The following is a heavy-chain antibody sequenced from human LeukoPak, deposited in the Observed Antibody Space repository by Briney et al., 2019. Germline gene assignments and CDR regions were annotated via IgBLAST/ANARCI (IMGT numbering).Heavy chain of an antibody. CDR2: IHNSGTT. J-gene: IGHJ4*02. Sequence: SETLSLTCAVSGGPFSGYFWSWIRQSSGRGLEWVGEIHNSGTTNYNPSLNSRVTISEDTSKNQFYLNLSSVTAADTAVYYCARRYYYNLGSFPFDFWGQGTLVTVSS. CDR3: ARRYYYNLGSFPFDF. CDR1: GGPFSGYF. V-gene: IGHV4-34*01. D-gene: IGHD3-10*01.